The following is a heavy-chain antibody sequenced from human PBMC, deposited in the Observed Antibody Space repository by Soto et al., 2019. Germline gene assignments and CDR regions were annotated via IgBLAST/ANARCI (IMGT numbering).Heavy chain of an antibody. Sequence: GASVKVSCKASGYTFTSYGISWVRQAPGQRLEWMGWINAGNGNTKYSQKFQGRVTITRDTSASTAYMELSSLRSEDTAVYYCAASPPRYYFDYWGQGTLVTVSS. J-gene: IGHJ4*02. V-gene: IGHV1-3*01. CDR3: AASPPRYYFDY. CDR2: INAGNGNT. CDR1: GYTFTSYG.